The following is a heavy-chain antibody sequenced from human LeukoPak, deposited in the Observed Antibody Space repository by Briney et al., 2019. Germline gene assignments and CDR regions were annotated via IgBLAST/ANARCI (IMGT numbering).Heavy chain of an antibody. J-gene: IGHJ6*03. D-gene: IGHD3-10*01. Sequence: ASVKVSCKASGYTFTSYYMHWVRQAPGQGLEWMGIINPSGGSTSYAQKFQGRVTMTRDMSTSTVYMELSSLRSEDTAVYYRARDPAGAEGMDVWGKGTTVTVSS. CDR2: INPSGGST. CDR3: ARDPAGAEGMDV. V-gene: IGHV1-46*01. CDR1: GYTFTSYY.